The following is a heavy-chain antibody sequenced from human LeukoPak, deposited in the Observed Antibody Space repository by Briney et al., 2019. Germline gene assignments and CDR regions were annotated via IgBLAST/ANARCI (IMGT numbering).Heavy chain of an antibody. J-gene: IGHJ4*02. CDR2: ISYDGSNK. D-gene: IGHD2-15*01. CDR1: GFTFSSYG. Sequence: GGSLRLSCAASGFTFSSYGTHWVRQAPGKGLEWVAVISYDGSNKYYADSVKGRFTISRDNSKNTLYLQMNSLRAEDTAVYYCAKGCYSGCYWGQGTLVTVSS. V-gene: IGHV3-30*18. CDR3: AKGCYSGCY.